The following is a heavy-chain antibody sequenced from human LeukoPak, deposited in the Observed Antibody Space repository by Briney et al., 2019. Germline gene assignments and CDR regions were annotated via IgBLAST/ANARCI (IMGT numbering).Heavy chain of an antibody. V-gene: IGHV1-24*01. CDR3: ATDPYGYSSSRGSGY. J-gene: IGHJ4*02. D-gene: IGHD6-6*01. Sequence: ASVKVSCKASGGTFSSYAISWVRQAPGKGLEWMGGFDPEDGETIYAQKFQGRVTMTEDTSTDTAYMELSSLRSEDTAVYYCATDPYGYSSSRGSGYWGQGTLVTVSS. CDR2: FDPEDGET. CDR1: GGTFSSYA.